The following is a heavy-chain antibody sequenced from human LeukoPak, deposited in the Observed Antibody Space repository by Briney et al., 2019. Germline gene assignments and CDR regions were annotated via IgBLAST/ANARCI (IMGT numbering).Heavy chain of an antibody. V-gene: IGHV4-4*07. CDR2: IYTSGST. CDR3: ASSIRRGYSYGRVYYGMDV. CDR1: GGSISSYY. D-gene: IGHD5-18*01. Sequence: PSETLSLTCTLSGGSISSYYWSWIRQPAGKGLEWIGRIYTSGSTNYNPSLKSRVTMSVDTSKNQFSLKLSSVTAADTAVYYCASSIRRGYSYGRVYYGMDVWGQGTTVTVSS. J-gene: IGHJ6*02.